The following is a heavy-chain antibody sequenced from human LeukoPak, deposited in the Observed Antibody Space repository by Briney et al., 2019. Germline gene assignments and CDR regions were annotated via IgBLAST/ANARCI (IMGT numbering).Heavy chain of an antibody. CDR2: INHSGST. Sequence: SETLSLTCAVYGGSFSGYYWSWIRQPPGKGLEWIGEINHSGSTNYNPSLKSRVTISVDTSKNQFSLKLSSVTAADTAVYYCARGPRAYPNCSSTSCLVEMATIGGILFDYWGQGTLVTVSS. D-gene: IGHD2-2*01. CDR3: ARGPRAYPNCSSTSCLVEMATIGGILFDY. CDR1: GGSFSGYY. V-gene: IGHV4-34*01. J-gene: IGHJ4*02.